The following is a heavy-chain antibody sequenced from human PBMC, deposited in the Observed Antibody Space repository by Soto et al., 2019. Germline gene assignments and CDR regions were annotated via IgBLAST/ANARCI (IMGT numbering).Heavy chain of an antibody. D-gene: IGHD6-13*01. CDR1: GGSISSYY. Sequence: SETLSLTCTVSGGSISSYYWSWIRQPPGKGLEWIGYIYYSGSTNYNPSLKSRVTISVDTSKNQFSLKLSSVTAADTAVYYCARQGSIWFHYYYYYMDVWGKGTTVTVFS. V-gene: IGHV4-59*08. J-gene: IGHJ6*03. CDR3: ARQGSIWFHYYYYYMDV. CDR2: IYYSGST.